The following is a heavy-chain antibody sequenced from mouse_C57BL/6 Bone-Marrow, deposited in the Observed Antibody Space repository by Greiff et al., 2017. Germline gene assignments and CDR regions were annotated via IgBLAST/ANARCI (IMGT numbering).Heavy chain of an antibody. CDR1: GFTFSSYG. V-gene: IGHV5-6*02. D-gene: IGHD4-1*02. Sequence: DVMLVESGGDLVKPGGSLKLSCAASGFTFSSYGMSWVRQTPDKGLEWVATISSGGSYTYYPDSVTGRFIISRDNAKNTLYLQMSSLKSEDTAMYYCARQVGYWYFDVWGTGTTVTVSS. CDR2: ISSGGSYT. CDR3: ARQVGYWYFDV. J-gene: IGHJ1*03.